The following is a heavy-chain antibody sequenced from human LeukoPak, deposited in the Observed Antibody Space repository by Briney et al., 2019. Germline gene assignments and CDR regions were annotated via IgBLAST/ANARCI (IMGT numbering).Heavy chain of an antibody. V-gene: IGHV3-23*01. Sequence: GGSLRLSCAASGFTFSSFAMSWVRQAPGKGLEWVSTFSGSGGSTYYADSVKGRFSISRDNSKNTLYLQMNSLRAEDTAAYYCARSGLNRFDYWGQGTLVTVSS. CDR1: GFTFSSFA. D-gene: IGHD2-15*01. CDR3: ARSGLNRFDY. J-gene: IGHJ4*02. CDR2: FSGSGGST.